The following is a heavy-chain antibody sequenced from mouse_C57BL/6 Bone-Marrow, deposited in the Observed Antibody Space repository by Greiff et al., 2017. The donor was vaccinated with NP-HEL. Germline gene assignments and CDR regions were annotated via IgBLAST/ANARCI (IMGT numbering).Heavy chain of an antibody. CDR2: INPSNGGT. V-gene: IGHV1-53*01. CDR1: GYTFTSYW. D-gene: IGHD1-1*01. CDR3: ARSRDYYGSSYEGYAMDY. Sequence: QVQLKQPGTELVKPGASVKLSCKASGYTFTSYWMHWVKQRPGQGLEWIGNINPSNGGTNYNEKFKSKATLTVDKSSSTAYMQLSSLTSEDSAVYYCARSRDYYGSSYEGYAMDYWGQGTSVTVSS. J-gene: IGHJ4*01.